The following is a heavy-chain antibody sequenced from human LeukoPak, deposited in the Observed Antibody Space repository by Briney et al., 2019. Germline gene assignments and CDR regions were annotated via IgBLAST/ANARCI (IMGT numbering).Heavy chain of an antibody. V-gene: IGHV4-34*01. J-gene: IGHJ4*02. CDR1: GGSFSGYY. Sequence: SETLSLTCAVYGGSFSGYYWSWIRQPPGKGLEWIGEINHSGSTNYNPSLKSRVTISVDTSKNQFSLKLSSVTAADTAVYYCARERRYYYDSSGYQDYWGQGTLVTVSS. D-gene: IGHD3-22*01. CDR2: INHSGST. CDR3: ARERRYYYDSSGYQDY.